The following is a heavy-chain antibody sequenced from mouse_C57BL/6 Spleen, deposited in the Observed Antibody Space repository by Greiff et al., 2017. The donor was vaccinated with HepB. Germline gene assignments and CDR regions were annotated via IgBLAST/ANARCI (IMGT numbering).Heavy chain of an antibody. CDR1: GYTFTSYW. Sequence: QVQLQQPGAELVKPGASVKLSCKASGYTFTSYWMHWVKQRPGQGLEWIGMIHPNSGSTNYNEKFKSKATLTVDKSSSTAYMQLSSPTSEDSAVYYCARKEIYYGNPYYFDYWGQGTTLTVSS. CDR2: IHPNSGST. CDR3: ARKEIYYGNPYYFDY. V-gene: IGHV1-64*01. D-gene: IGHD2-1*01. J-gene: IGHJ2*01.